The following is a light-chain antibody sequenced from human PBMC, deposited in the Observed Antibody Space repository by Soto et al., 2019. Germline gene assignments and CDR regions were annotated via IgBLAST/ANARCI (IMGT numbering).Light chain of an antibody. Sequence: DIQMTQSPATRSASVGDRVTITCRASQSISGWLAWYQQSPGKAPKLLIYKASTLKSGFPSRFSGSGSGTEFTLTISSLQPDDFATYYCQHYNSYSEAFGQGTKVDIK. CDR3: QHYNSYSEA. V-gene: IGKV1-5*03. J-gene: IGKJ1*01. CDR2: KAS. CDR1: QSISGW.